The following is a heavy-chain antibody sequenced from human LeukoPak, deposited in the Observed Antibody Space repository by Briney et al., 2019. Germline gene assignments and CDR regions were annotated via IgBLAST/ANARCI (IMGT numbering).Heavy chain of an antibody. J-gene: IGHJ4*02. CDR1: GFTFSNYC. CDR3: ARDRKSGESSEIDF. CDR2: INRDGSTT. Sequence: GGSLRLSCAASGFTFSNYCVHWVRQAPGKGLVWISRINRDGSTTNYADSVKGRFTVSRDNAKNTLNLQMNSLRAEDTAVYYCARDRKSGESSEIDFWGQGTLVTGSS. D-gene: IGHD3-10*01. V-gene: IGHV3-74*01.